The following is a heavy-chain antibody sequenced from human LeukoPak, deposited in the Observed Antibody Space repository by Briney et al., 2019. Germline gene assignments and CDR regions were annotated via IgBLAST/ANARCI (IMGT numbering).Heavy chain of an antibody. CDR3: MSGSYRFDY. CDR1: GGSFSGYY. J-gene: IGHJ4*02. V-gene: IGHV4-34*01. Sequence: SETLSLTCAVYGGSFSGYYWSWIRQPPGKGLEWIGEINHSGSTNYNPSLKSRVTISVDTSKNQFSLKLSSVTAADTAVCYCMSGSYRFDYWGQGTLVTVSS. D-gene: IGHD1-26*01. CDR2: INHSGST.